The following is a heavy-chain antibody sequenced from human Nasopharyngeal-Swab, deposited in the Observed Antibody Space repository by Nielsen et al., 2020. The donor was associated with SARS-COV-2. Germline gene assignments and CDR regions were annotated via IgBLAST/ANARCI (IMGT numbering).Heavy chain of an antibody. CDR2: VVPEDGEP. CDR1: GYTLTVLP. Sequence: SVKVSCKVSGYTLTVLPIHWVRQAPGKGLEWMGTVVPEDGEPIYAQNFQGRVTMTEDTSTYTAYLELSSLRSEDTAVYYCASEGSGVFGVVIYAFDILGPGKLVPVPS. J-gene: IGHJ3*02. D-gene: IGHD3-3*01. V-gene: IGHV1-24*01. CDR3: ASEGSGVFGVVIYAFDI.